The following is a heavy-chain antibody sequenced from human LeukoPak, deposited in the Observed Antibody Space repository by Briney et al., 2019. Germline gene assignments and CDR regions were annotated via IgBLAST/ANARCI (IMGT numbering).Heavy chain of an antibody. V-gene: IGHV1-69*06. Sequence: ASVKVSCKASGGTFSSYAISWVRQAPGQGLEWMGGIIPIFGTANYAQKFQGRVTITADKSTSTAYMELSSLRSEDTAVYYCARVNGTLGHWYFDLWGRGTLVTVSS. D-gene: IGHD1-20*01. J-gene: IGHJ2*01. CDR1: GGTFSSYA. CDR3: ARVNGTLGHWYFDL. CDR2: IIPIFGTA.